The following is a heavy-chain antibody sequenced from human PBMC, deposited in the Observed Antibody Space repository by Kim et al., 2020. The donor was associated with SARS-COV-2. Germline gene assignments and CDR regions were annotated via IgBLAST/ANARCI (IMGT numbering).Heavy chain of an antibody. Sequence: GGSLRLSCAASGFTFSSYSMNWVRQAPGKGLEWVSSISSSSSYIYYADSVKGRFTISRDNAKNSLYLQMNSLRAEDTAVYYCARVSWLDAFDIWGQGTMVTVSS. D-gene: IGHD5-12*01. CDR3: ARVSWLDAFDI. CDR1: GFTFSSYS. V-gene: IGHV3-21*01. J-gene: IGHJ3*02. CDR2: ISSSSSYI.